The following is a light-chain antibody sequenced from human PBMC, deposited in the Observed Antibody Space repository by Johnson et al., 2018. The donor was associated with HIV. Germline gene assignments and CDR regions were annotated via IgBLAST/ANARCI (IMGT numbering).Light chain of an antibody. CDR3: LSADSSGTPPDV. CDR1: SSNIGNNY. J-gene: IGLJ1*01. V-gene: IGLV1-51*01. Sequence: QSALTQPPSVSAAPGQKVTISCSGSSSNIGNNYVSWYQQVPGTAPKLLIYDNNRRPSGIPERFSGPSPGTIVPLTISGVQAEDEADYYCLSADSSGTPPDVFGTGTKVTVL. CDR2: DNN.